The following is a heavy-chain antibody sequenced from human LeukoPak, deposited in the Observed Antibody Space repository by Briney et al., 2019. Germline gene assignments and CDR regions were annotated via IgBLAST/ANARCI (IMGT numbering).Heavy chain of an antibody. CDR3: ARDIRWFGTFDY. J-gene: IGHJ4*02. CDR2: INSDGRST. Sequence: GGSLRLSCAASGFTFSSYWMHCVREAPGKGLVWVSRINSDGRSTSYADSVKGRFTISRDNAKNTLYLQMNSLRAEDTAVYYCARDIRWFGTFDYWGQGTLVTVSS. V-gene: IGHV3-74*01. D-gene: IGHD3-10*01. CDR1: GFTFSSYW.